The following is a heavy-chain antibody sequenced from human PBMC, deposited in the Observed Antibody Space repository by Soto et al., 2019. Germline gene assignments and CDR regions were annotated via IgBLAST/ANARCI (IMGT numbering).Heavy chain of an antibody. CDR3: ARGHGLGTGYYQGLDAFVN. D-gene: IGHD3-9*01. V-gene: IGHV3-21*01. CDR2: ISSSSSYI. J-gene: IGHJ3*02. Sequence: GGSLRLSCAASGFTFSSYSMNWVRQAPGKGLEWVSSISSSSSYIYYADSVKGRFTISRDNAKNSLYLQMNSLRAEDTAVYYCARGHGLGTGYYQGLDAFVNWGQETMV. CDR1: GFTFSSYS.